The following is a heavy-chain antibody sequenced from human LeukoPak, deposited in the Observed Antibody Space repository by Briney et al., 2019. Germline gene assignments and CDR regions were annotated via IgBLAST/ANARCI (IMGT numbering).Heavy chain of an antibody. CDR1: GFTFSNFA. D-gene: IGHD6-19*01. CDR3: AKVYHDSGCLIDY. CDR2: IKNNGATT. J-gene: IGHJ4*02. V-gene: IGHV3-23*01. Sequence: GGSLRLSCAASGFTFSNFAMTWVRQAPGKGLEWVSTIKNNGATTDYADSVKGRFTISRDNSKNTLYLQMNSLRAEDTAVYYCAKVYHDSGCLIDYWGQGTLVTVSS.